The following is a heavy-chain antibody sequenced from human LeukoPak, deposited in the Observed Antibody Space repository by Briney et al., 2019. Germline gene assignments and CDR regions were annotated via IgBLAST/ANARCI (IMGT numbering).Heavy chain of an antibody. J-gene: IGHJ4*02. V-gene: IGHV1-69*10. D-gene: IGHD6-19*01. CDR2: IIPILGIA. CDR3: ARAAYSSGWYLALPEPIDY. Sequence: GLEWMXXIIPILGIANYAQKFQGRVTITADKSTSTAYMELSSLRSEDTAVYYCARAAYSSGWYLALPEPIDYWGQGTLVTVSS.